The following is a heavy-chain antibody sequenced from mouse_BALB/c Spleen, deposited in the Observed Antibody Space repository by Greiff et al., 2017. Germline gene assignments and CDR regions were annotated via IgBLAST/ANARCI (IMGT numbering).Heavy chain of an antibody. V-gene: IGHV1-5*01. J-gene: IGHJ2*01. CDR2: IYPGNSDT. Sequence: VQLQQSGTVLARPGASVKMSCKASGYTFTSYWMHWVKQRPGQGLEWIGAIYPGNSDTSYNQKFKGKAKLTAVTSTSTAYMELSSLTNEDSAVYYCTNYYYGSSGGYYFDYWGQGTTLTVSS. D-gene: IGHD1-1*01. CDR1: GYTFTSYW. CDR3: TNYYYGSSGGYYFDY.